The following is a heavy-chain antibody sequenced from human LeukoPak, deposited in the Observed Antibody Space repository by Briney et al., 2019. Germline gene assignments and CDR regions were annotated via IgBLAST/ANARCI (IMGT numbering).Heavy chain of an antibody. CDR2: ISTSSTYI. Sequence: PGGSLRLSCAASGFTFSSYAMNWVRQAPGKGLEWVSSISTSSTYIYYADSVKGRFTISRDDAKNSLSLQMNSLRAEDTSVYYCARGSSYGGNYYYYMDVWGKGTTVIVSS. D-gene: IGHD4-23*01. V-gene: IGHV3-21*01. CDR1: GFTFSSYA. J-gene: IGHJ6*03. CDR3: ARGSSYGGNYYYYMDV.